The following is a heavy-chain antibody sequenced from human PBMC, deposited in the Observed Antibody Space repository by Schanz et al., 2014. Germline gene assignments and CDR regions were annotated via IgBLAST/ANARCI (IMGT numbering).Heavy chain of an antibody. Sequence: DLEESGGGVVQPGGSLRLSCVASGFSFSGFAVHWVRQAPGKGLEWVSIVSHDGFMKHYADSVRGRFTLSRDNSKNTVYLQMNSLRAEDTALYFCATDYSGGGCHIWGQGTMVTVSS. V-gene: IGHV3-30*04. CDR2: VSHDGFMK. D-gene: IGHD6-19*01. J-gene: IGHJ3*02. CDR1: GFSFSGFA. CDR3: ATDYSGGGCHI.